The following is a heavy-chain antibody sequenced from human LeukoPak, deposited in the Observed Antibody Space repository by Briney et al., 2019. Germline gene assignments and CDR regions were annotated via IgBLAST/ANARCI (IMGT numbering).Heavy chain of an antibody. CDR2: MNPDTGNT. Sequence: ASVKVSCKASGYTFTNYDINWVRQATGQGLEWMGWMNPDTGNTGYAQKFQGRVTMTRDTSTSTAYMELSSLSSEDTAVYYCAKGASSWYTYYYMDVWGKGTTVTVSS. J-gene: IGHJ6*03. CDR1: GYTFTNYD. D-gene: IGHD6-13*01. CDR3: AKGASSWYTYYYMDV. V-gene: IGHV1-8*01.